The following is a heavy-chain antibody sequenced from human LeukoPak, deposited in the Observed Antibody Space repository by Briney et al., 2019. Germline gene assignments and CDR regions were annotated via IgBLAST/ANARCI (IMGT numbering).Heavy chain of an antibody. D-gene: IGHD4-23*01. Sequence: GGSLRLSCEASGFTFGNYAMNWVRQAPGKGLVWVSRIASDGSSTTYADSVKGRFSISRDNAKNTLYLQMNSLRVEDTAVYYCARGRPHGNDYWGQGTLVTVSS. CDR2: IASDGSST. CDR1: GFTFGNYA. V-gene: IGHV3-74*01. J-gene: IGHJ4*02. CDR3: ARGRPHGNDY.